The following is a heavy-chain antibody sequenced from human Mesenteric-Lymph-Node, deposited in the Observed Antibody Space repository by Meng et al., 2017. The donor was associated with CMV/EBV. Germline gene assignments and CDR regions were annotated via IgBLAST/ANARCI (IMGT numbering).Heavy chain of an antibody. V-gene: IGHV4-31*03. Sequence: CTVSGACIISGGSYWSWIRQHPGKGLEWIGYIYYSGSTYHNPSLKSRVSISVDTSKNQFSLKLSSVTAADTAVYYCARDRDGYNLFDYWGQGTLVTVSS. D-gene: IGHD5-24*01. CDR1: GACIISGGSY. J-gene: IGHJ4*02. CDR2: IYYSGST. CDR3: ARDRDGYNLFDY.